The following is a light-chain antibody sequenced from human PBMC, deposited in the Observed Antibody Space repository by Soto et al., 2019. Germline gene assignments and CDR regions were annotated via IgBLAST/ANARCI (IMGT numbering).Light chain of an antibody. J-gene: IGKJ4*01. CDR3: LPYNGPPLS. V-gene: IGKV1-27*01. Sequence: DMQMTQSPSSLYASVGARVTITCRASQGLGNYLAWYQQKPGKAPKLLIYSASSLQSGVPSRFSGSGSGTDFTLTISGLQPEDVATYYCLPYNGPPLSLGGGTKVEI. CDR2: SAS. CDR1: QGLGNY.